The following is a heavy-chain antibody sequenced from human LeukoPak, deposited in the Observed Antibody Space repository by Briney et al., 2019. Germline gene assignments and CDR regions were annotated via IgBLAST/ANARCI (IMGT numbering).Heavy chain of an antibody. V-gene: IGHV3-30*02. CDR1: GFTFSSYG. J-gene: IGHJ5*02. D-gene: IGHD6-13*01. CDR3: AKEEYSSSGTDWFDP. Sequence: GGSLRLSCAASGFTFSSYGMHWVRQAPGKGLEWVAFIRYDGSEKHYADSVKGRFTISRDNSENTLFLQMNSLRAGDTAVYYCAKEEYSSSGTDWFDPWGQGTLVTVSS. CDR2: IRYDGSEK.